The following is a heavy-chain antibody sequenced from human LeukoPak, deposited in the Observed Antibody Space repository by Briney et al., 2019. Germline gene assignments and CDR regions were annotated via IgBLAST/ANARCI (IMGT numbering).Heavy chain of an antibody. J-gene: IGHJ4*02. CDR1: GGSFSGYY. CDR3: ARTDYYDSSGYYFDY. D-gene: IGHD3-22*01. Sequence: SETLSLTCAVYGGSFSGYYWSWIRQPPGKGLEWIGEINHSGSTNYNPSLKSRVTISVDTSKNQFSLKLSSVTAADTAVYHCARTDYYDSSGYYFDYWGQGTLVTVSS. CDR2: INHSGST. V-gene: IGHV4-34*01.